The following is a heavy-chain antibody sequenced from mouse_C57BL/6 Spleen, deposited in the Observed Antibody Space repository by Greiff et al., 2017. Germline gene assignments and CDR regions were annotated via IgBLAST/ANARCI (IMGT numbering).Heavy chain of an antibody. Sequence: EVKVEESGGGLVKPGGSLKLSCAASGFTFSSYTMSWVRQTPEKRLEWVASISGGGGNTYYPDSVKGRFTISRDNAKNTLYLQMSSLRSEDTALYYCARRDSNLFAYWGQGTLVTVSA. CDR3: ARRDSNLFAY. J-gene: IGHJ3*01. CDR1: GFTFSSYT. V-gene: IGHV5-9*01. D-gene: IGHD2-5*01. CDR2: ISGGGGNT.